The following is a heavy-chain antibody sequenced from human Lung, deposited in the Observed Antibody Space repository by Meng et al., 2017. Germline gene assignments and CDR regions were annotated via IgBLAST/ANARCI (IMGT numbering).Heavy chain of an antibody. CDR2: INAYNGDT. D-gene: IGHD2-21*01. J-gene: IGHJ4*02. Sequence: QAQVGQSGGEGKKPGASGKVACKASGYTFTNYGITWVRQATGQGLEWMGWINAYNGDTNYAQTLQGRVTMTTDTSTSTAYMELRSLRSDDTAVYYCARVEVGITSGDYWGQGTLVTVSS. CDR3: ARVEVGITSGDY. CDR1: GYTFTNYG. V-gene: IGHV1-18*01.